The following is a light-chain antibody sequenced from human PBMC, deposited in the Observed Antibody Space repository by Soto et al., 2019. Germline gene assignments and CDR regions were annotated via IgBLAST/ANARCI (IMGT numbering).Light chain of an antibody. V-gene: IGKV3-15*01. CDR2: GTS. CDR1: QSVSSN. Sequence: EIVMTQSPATLSESPGERATLSCRASQSVSSNLAWYQQKRGQAPRLLIYGTSTRATGIPARFSGSGSETEFTLTISSLQSEDFAVYCCQQYNKWPLTFGGGTKVEIK. CDR3: QQYNKWPLT. J-gene: IGKJ4*01.